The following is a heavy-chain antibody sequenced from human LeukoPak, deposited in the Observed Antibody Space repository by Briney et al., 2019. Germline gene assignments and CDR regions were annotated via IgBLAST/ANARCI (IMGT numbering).Heavy chain of an antibody. D-gene: IGHD1-7*01. CDR1: GFTFSSYG. V-gene: IGHV3-30*18. J-gene: IGHJ4*02. CDR2: ISYDGSNK. Sequence: GGSLRLSCAASGFTFSSYGMHWVRQAPGKGLEWVAVISYDGSNKYYADSVKGRFTIPRDNSKNTLYLQMNSLRAEDTAVYYCAKDFGEQLELRLFDYWGQGTLVTVSS. CDR3: AKDFGEQLELRLFDY.